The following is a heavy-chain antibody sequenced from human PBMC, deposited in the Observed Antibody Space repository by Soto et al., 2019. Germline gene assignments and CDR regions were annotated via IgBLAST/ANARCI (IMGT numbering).Heavy chain of an antibody. D-gene: IGHD6-13*01. CDR3: ARDSGYSSSWTGYYYFDD. Sequence: SAILSLTCTVAGVSVSSGSYCWSWIRQPPGKGLEWIGYIYYSGSTNYNPSLKSRVTISVDTSKNQFSLKLSSVTAADTAVYYCARDSGYSSSWTGYYYFDDWVQGTLVTVS. J-gene: IGHJ4*02. CDR1: GVSVSSGSYC. V-gene: IGHV4-61*01. CDR2: IYYSGST.